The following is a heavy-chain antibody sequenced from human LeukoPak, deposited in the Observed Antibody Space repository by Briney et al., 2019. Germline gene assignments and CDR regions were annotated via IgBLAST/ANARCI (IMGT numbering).Heavy chain of an antibody. Sequence: SETLSLTCTVSGGSISSYYWSWIRQPPGKGLEWIGYIYYSGSTNYNPSLKSRVTISVDTSKNQFSLKLSSVTAADTAVYYCAREGTGYYDSRGRFDYWGQGTLVTVSS. CDR1: GGSISSYY. J-gene: IGHJ4*02. D-gene: IGHD3-22*01. V-gene: IGHV4-59*08. CDR2: IYYSGST. CDR3: AREGTGYYDSRGRFDY.